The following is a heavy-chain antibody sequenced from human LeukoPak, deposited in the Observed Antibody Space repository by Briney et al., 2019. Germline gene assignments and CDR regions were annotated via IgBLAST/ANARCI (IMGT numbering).Heavy chain of an antibody. Sequence: SQTLSLTCTVSGGSISSGGYYWSWIRQHPGKGLEWIGYTYYSGSTYYNPSLKSRVTISVDTSKNQFSLKLSSVTAADTAVYYCARDRGSGSFIDYWGQGTLVTVSS. CDR1: GGSISSGGYY. CDR2: TYYSGST. CDR3: ARDRGSGSFIDY. D-gene: IGHD1-26*01. V-gene: IGHV4-31*03. J-gene: IGHJ4*02.